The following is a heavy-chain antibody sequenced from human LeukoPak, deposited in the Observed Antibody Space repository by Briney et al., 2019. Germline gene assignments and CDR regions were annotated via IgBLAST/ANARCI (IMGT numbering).Heavy chain of an antibody. V-gene: IGHV3-48*02. CDR2: ITSSSSTI. CDR1: GFTFSSYN. J-gene: IGHJ4*02. Sequence: GGSLRLSCAASGFTFSSYNMNWVRQAPGKGLEWVSYITSSSSTIYYADSVKGRFTISRDNAKNSLYLQMNSLRDEDTAVYYCASEFSSSSGSVSDYWGQGTLVTVSS. CDR3: ASEFSSSSGSVSDY. D-gene: IGHD6-6*01.